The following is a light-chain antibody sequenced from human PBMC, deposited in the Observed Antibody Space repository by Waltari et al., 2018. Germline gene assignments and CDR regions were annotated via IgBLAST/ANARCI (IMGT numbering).Light chain of an antibody. CDR3: AAWDDSLSGRV. CDR2: RNN. V-gene: IGLV1-47*01. CDR1: RSNIGSNY. J-gene: IGLJ3*02. Sequence: QSVLTQPPSASGTPGQRVTISCSGSRSNIGSNYVYWYQQLPGTAPKLLISRNNRRPDGVPYGFSGSKSGTSASLAVSGLRSEDEADYYCAAWDDSLSGRVFGGGTKLTVL.